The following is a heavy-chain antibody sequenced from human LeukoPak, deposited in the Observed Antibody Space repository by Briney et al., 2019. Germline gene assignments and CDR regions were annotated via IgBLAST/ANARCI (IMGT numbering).Heavy chain of an antibody. V-gene: IGHV1-2*02. J-gene: IGHJ4*02. CDR2: INPNDGDT. Sequence: GASVTVSCKASGYTFTDCYMHWVRQAPGQGFEWMGWINPNDGDTNYAQKFQGRVTMTRDTSISTAHMEVSRLRSDDTAVYYCARANFLYCSSSTCLFDYWGQGTLVTVSS. D-gene: IGHD2-2*01. CDR1: GYTFTDCY. CDR3: ARANFLYCSSSTCLFDY.